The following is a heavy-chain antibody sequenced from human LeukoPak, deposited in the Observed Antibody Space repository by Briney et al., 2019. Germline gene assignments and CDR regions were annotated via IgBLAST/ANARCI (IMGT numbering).Heavy chain of an antibody. CDR3: ASGAWAARLNS. Sequence: PSETLSLTCTVSGGSISSHYWSWIRQSPGKGLEWIGDIFDGKTINYNPSLKSRVTISAATSSQQFSLNLKSVTAADTAVYFCASGAWAARLNSWAQGALVIVSS. CDR1: GGSISSHY. J-gene: IGHJ4*02. V-gene: IGHV4-34*12. D-gene: IGHD4-23*01. CDR2: IFDGKTI.